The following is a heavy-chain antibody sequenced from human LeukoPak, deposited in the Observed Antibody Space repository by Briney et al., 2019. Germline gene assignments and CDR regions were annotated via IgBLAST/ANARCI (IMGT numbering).Heavy chain of an antibody. CDR3: ARDMVMEAATRTGYYCYGLDV. D-gene: IGHD2-15*01. J-gene: IGHJ6*02. CDR1: GGSISGAFDY. V-gene: IGHV4-61*01. CDR2: ISQGVHT. Sequence: PSETLSLTCTVSGGSISGAFDYWSWIRQPPGKGLEWIGLISQGVHTNYNPSLKRRVTISVVTSRNQFSLKLSSVTAADTAVYYCARDMVMEAATRTGYYCYGLDVWGQGTTVTVSS.